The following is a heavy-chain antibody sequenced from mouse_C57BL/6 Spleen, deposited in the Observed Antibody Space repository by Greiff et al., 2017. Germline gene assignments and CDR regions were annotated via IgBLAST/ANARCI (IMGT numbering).Heavy chain of an antibody. V-gene: IGHV1-39*01. D-gene: IGHD1-1*01. J-gene: IGHJ4*01. Sequence: VQLKESGPELVKPGASVKISCKASGYSFPDSNMNWVKQSHGKSLEWIGVINPNYGTTSYNQKFKGKATLTVDQSSSTASMQLNSLPSEVSAVLYCARGGITTVVKPMDYWGQGTSVTVSS. CDR1: GYSFPDSN. CDR2: INPNYGTT. CDR3: ARGGITTVVKPMDY.